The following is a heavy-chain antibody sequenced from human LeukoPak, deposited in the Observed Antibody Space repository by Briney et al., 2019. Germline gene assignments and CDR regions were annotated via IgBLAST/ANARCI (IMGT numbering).Heavy chain of an antibody. D-gene: IGHD1-26*01. Sequence: PSETLSLTCTVSDYSISSGYYWGWIRLPPGKGREGIGSIYHSGSTSYNPSLKSRLTISVDTYRNQFSLNLTSMTAADTAIYYCARQGIGMPTVSDSWGQGILVTVSS. CDR2: IYHSGST. CDR1: DYSISSGYY. CDR3: ARQGIGMPTVSDS. J-gene: IGHJ4*02. V-gene: IGHV4-38-2*02.